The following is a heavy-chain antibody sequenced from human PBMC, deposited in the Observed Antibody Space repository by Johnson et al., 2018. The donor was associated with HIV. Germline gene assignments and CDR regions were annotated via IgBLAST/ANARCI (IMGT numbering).Heavy chain of an antibody. CDR2: INSDGSTT. CDR1: EFTFSRYW. V-gene: IGHV3-74*01. J-gene: IGHJ3*02. D-gene: IGHD1-7*01. CDR3: AKEMTVGTTTAFDI. Sequence: VQLVESGGGLGQPGGSLRLSCAASEFTFSRYWMHWVRQASGKGLVWVSGINSDGSTTTYADSVKGRFTISRDNAKNTLYLQMNSLRAEDTALYYCAKEMTVGTTTAFDIWGQGTMVTVSS.